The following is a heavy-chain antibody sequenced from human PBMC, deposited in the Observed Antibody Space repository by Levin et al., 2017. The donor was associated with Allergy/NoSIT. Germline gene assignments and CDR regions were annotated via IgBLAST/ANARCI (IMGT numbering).Heavy chain of an antibody. Sequence: GGSLRLSCAASGFTFTNYGMHWVRQAPGKGLEWVAVVWYDGTDKKYADSVKGRFTISRDNSKNTVYLQMESLRDEDTAVYYCARDPDGGDQTDGMDVWGQGTTVIVSS. CDR3: ARDPDGGDQTDGMDV. CDR2: VWYDGTDK. D-gene: IGHD3-16*01. J-gene: IGHJ6*02. CDR1: GFTFTNYG. V-gene: IGHV3-33*01.